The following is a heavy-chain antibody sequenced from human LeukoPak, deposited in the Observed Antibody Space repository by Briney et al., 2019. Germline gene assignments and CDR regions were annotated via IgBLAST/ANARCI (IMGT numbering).Heavy chain of an antibody. CDR2: INAGTGNT. V-gene: IGHV1-3*01. CDR3: ARDPRYCSGDSCQSLDY. Sequence: GASVKVSCKTSGYTVTTNAMHWVRQAPGQRLEWMGWINAGTGNTRYSQKFQGRVTISKDTSASTVYMELSSLRSEDTAVYHCARDPRYCSGDSCQSLDYWGQGTLVTVSS. CDR1: GYTVTTNA. J-gene: IGHJ4*02. D-gene: IGHD2-15*01.